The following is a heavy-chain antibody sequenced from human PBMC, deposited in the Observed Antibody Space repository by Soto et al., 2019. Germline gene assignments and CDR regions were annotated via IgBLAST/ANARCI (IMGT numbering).Heavy chain of an antibody. CDR3: ASRPSGSGFDP. CDR1: GGSISSGGYS. Sequence: SETLSLTCAVSGGSISSGGYSWSWIRQPPGKGLEWIGYIYHSGSTYYNPSLKSRVTISVDRSKNQFSLKLSSVTAADTAVYYCASRPSGSGFDPWGQGTLVTVS. D-gene: IGHD1-26*01. CDR2: IYHSGST. V-gene: IGHV4-30-2*01. J-gene: IGHJ5*02.